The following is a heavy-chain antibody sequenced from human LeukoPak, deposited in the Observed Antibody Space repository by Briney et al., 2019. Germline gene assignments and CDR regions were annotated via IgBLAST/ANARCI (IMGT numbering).Heavy chain of an antibody. V-gene: IGHV4-4*07. CDR2: IYTSGST. CDR3: ARVLRKGPYGDGGYFYFFMDV. J-gene: IGHJ6*03. CDR1: GGSISSYY. D-gene: IGHD4-17*01. Sequence: SETLSLTCTVSGGSISSYYWSWIRQPAGKGLEWIGRIYTSGSTNYNPSLKSRVTMSVDTSKNQFSLQLNSVTPEDTAVYYCARVLRKGPYGDGGYFYFFMDVWGKGTTVTVSS.